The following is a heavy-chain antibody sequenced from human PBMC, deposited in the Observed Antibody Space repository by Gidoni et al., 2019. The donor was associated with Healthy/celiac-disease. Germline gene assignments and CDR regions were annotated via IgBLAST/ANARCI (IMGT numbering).Heavy chain of an antibody. V-gene: IGHV4-39*01. Sequence: QLQLQESGPGLVKHSETLSLTCTVSGGSIRISSYYWCWIRQPPGKGLGWIGSIYYSGSTYYNPSLKSRVTISVDTSKNQFSLKLSSVTAADTAVYYCASPPSQLAARPDELVFDYWGQGTLVTVSS. D-gene: IGHD6-6*01. CDR1: GGSIRISSYY. CDR2: IYYSGST. J-gene: IGHJ4*02. CDR3: ASPPSQLAARPDELVFDY.